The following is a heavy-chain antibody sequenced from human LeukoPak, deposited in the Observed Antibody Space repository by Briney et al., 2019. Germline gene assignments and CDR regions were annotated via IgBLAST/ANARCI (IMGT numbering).Heavy chain of an antibody. CDR2: ISAYNGNT. J-gene: IGHJ3*02. CDR3: AREGRDIVVVVAADGAFDI. Sequence: ASVKVSCKASGYTFTSYGISWVRQAPGQGLEWMGWISAYNGNTNYAQKLQGRVNMTTDTSTSTAYMELSSLRSEDTAVYYCAREGRDIVVVVAADGAFDIWGQGTMVTVSS. CDR1: GYTFTSYG. V-gene: IGHV1-18*01. D-gene: IGHD2-15*01.